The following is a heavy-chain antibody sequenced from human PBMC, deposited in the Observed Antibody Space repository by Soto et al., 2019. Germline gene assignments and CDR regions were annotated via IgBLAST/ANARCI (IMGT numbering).Heavy chain of an antibody. CDR1: GGSISSSSYY. V-gene: IGHV4-39*01. Sequence: PSETLSLTCTVSGGSISSSSYYWGWIRQPPGKGLEWIGSIYYSGSTYYNPSLKSRVIISVDTSKNQFSLKLSSVTAADTAVYYCARRYGYSFDYWGQGRYSYYGMHVRGQGTTVTVS. J-gene: IGHJ6*02. CDR3: ARRYGYSFDYWGQGRYSYYGMHV. CDR2: IYYSGST. D-gene: IGHD3-9*01.